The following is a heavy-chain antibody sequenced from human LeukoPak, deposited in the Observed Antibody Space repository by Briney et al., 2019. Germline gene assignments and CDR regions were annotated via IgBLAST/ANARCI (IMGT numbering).Heavy chain of an antibody. CDR2: IYTSGST. V-gene: IGHV4-61*02. CDR1: GGSISSGSYY. Sequence: SETLSLTCTVSGGSISSGSYYWSWIRQPAGKGLEWIGRIYTSGSTNYNPSLKSRVTISIDTSKNQFSLKLSSVTAADTAVYYCSREYITEPSSIPDHFDYWGQGTLVTVSS. D-gene: IGHD1-20*01. J-gene: IGHJ4*02. CDR3: SREYITEPSSIPDHFDY.